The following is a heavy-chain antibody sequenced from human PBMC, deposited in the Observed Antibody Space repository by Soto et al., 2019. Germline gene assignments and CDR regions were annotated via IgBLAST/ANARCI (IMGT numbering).Heavy chain of an antibody. Sequence: SETLSLTCAVYGGSFSGYYWSWIRQPPGKGLEWIGEINHSGSTNYNPSLKSRVTISVDTSKNQFSLKLSSVTAADTAVYYCARGQLRNYYDSSGYTPFDYWGQGTLVTVSS. CDR2: INHSGST. J-gene: IGHJ4*02. V-gene: IGHV4-34*01. CDR1: GGSFSGYY. CDR3: ARGQLRNYYDSSGYTPFDY. D-gene: IGHD3-22*01.